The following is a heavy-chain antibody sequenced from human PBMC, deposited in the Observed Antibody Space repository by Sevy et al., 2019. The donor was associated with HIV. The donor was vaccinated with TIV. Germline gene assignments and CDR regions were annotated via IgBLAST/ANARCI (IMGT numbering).Heavy chain of an antibody. J-gene: IGHJ6*02. CDR3: ARVVVTSGNEYYYGMDV. CDR2: IYYSGNT. Sequence: SETLSLTCTVSVGSVRSGAYYWSWVRQPPGKGLESIGYIYYSGNTNYNPSLKSRATLSVDTSKNQFSLKLNSMTAADTAVYYCARVVVTSGNEYYYGMDVWGQGTTVTVSS. V-gene: IGHV4-61*08. CDR1: VGSVRSGAYY. D-gene: IGHD2-21*02.